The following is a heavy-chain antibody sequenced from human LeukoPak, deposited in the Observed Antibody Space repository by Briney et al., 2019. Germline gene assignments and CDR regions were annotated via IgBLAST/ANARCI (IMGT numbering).Heavy chain of an antibody. Sequence: TGGSLRLSCSASGFTFSNYAMHWVRQAPGKELEYVSVISSNGVSTYYADSVKGRFTISRDNSKNTLDLQMSSLRAEDTAVYYCVKPYSGSFYAGTYFDHWGQGTLVTVSS. J-gene: IGHJ4*02. V-gene: IGHV3-64D*06. CDR2: ISSNGVST. D-gene: IGHD1-26*01. CDR3: VKPYSGSFYAGTYFDH. CDR1: GFTFSNYA.